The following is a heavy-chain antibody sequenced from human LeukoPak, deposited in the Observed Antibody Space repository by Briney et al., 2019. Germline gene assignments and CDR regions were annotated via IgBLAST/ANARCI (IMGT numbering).Heavy chain of an antibody. CDR1: GGTFSSYA. Sequence: ASVKVSCKASGGTFSSYAISWVRQAPGQGLQWMGGIIPIFGTVNYAQKFQGRVTITTGESTNTAYMELSSLTSEDTAVYYCARETRHYYDTSGDNAFDIWGQGTMVTVSS. CDR3: ARETRHYYDTSGDNAFDI. J-gene: IGHJ3*02. D-gene: IGHD3-22*01. V-gene: IGHV1-69*05. CDR2: IIPIFGTV.